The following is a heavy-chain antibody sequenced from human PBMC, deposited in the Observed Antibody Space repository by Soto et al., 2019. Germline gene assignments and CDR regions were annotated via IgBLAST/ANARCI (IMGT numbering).Heavy chain of an antibody. CDR3: ARGGDAYNRLDS. V-gene: IGHV1-18*01. CDR1: SYSFSSSC. CDR2: INPDSRNT. D-gene: IGHD1-1*01. J-gene: IGHJ4*02. Sequence: QVHPVQSGVEVKKPGASVTVSCKPSSYSFSSSCVTWVRQAPGHGLEWVGWINPDSRNTHYAPMVHGRVTMTTDTSSIAACRERRSLTSDDTGVYYCARGGDAYNRLDSWGQGTMVTVSS.